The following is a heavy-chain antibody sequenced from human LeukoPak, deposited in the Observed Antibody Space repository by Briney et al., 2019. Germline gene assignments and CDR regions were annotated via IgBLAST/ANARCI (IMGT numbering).Heavy chain of an antibody. V-gene: IGHV4-34*01. J-gene: IGHJ6*02. CDR3: ARGYHSSSWGKYYYYYGMDV. CDR2: INHSGST. D-gene: IGHD6-13*01. CDR1: GGSFSGYY. Sequence: SETLSLTCAVYGGSFSGYYWSWIRQPPGKGLEWIGEINHSGSTNYNPSLKSRVTISVDTSKNQFSLKLSSVTAADTAVYYCARGYHSSSWGKYYYYYGMDVWGQGTTVTASS.